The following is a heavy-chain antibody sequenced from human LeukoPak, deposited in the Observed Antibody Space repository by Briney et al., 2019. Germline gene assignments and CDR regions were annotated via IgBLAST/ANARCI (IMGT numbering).Heavy chain of an antibody. V-gene: IGHV3-23*01. D-gene: IGHD3-22*01. CDR2: ISGSGGST. Sequence: GESLRLSCAASGFTFSSYAMSWVRQAPGKGLEWVSAISGSGGSTYYAGSVKGRFTISRDNSKNTLYLQMNSLRAEDTAVYYCEKHSSGYYSHFDYWGQGTPVTVSS. CDR3: EKHSSGYYSHFDY. CDR1: GFTFSSYA. J-gene: IGHJ4*02.